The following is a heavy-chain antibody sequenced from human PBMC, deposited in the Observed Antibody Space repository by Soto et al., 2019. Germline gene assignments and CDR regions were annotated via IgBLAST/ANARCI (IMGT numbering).Heavy chain of an antibody. V-gene: IGHV1-2*04. D-gene: IGHD3-3*01. J-gene: IGHJ6*02. Sequence: GASLKVSCKASGYTFTGYYMHWVRQAPGQGLEWMGWINPNSGGTNYAQKFQGWVTMTRDTSISTANKELSRLRSDDTAVYYCARGHDFWSGFGLYYYYYGMDVWGQGTTVTVSS. CDR1: GYTFTGYY. CDR2: INPNSGGT. CDR3: ARGHDFWSGFGLYYYYYGMDV.